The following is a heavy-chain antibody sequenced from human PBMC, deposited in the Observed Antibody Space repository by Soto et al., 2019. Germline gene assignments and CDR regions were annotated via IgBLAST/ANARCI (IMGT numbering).Heavy chain of an antibody. Sequence: GESLKISCKGSGYSFTSYWIGWVRQMPGKGLEWMGIIYPGDSDTRYSPSFQGQVTISADKSISTAYLQWSSLKASDTAMYYCARRNSEASSWNYYYYYGMDVWGQGTTVTVSS. CDR3: ARRNSEASSWNYYYYYGMDV. CDR2: IYPGDSDT. CDR1: GYSFTSYW. D-gene: IGHD1-1*01. V-gene: IGHV5-51*01. J-gene: IGHJ6*02.